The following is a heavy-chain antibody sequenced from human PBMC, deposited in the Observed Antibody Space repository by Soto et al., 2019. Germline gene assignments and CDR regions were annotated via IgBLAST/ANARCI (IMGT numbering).Heavy chain of an antibody. CDR3: ARDNDCSGGSCYAKWFDP. CDR1: GGSISSYY. J-gene: IGHJ5*02. Sequence: SETLSLTCTVSGGSISSYYWSWIRQPPGKGLEWIGYIYYSGSTNYNPSLKSRVTISVDTSKNQFSLKLSSVTAADTAVYYCARDNDCSGGSCYAKWFDPWGQGTLVTVSS. V-gene: IGHV4-59*01. D-gene: IGHD2-15*01. CDR2: IYYSGST.